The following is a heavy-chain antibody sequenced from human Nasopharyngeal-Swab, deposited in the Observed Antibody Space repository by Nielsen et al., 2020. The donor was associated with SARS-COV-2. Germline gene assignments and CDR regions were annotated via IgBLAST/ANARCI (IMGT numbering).Heavy chain of an antibody. Sequence: GASLKISCKASGYSFATYWITWVRQMSGKGLEWMGRIDPSDSYSMYSPSFQGHVTFSADKSTSTAFLEWSSLKASDTAMYYCVGHSSTGTYAFANWGQGTLVTVSS. CDR2: IDPSDSYS. D-gene: IGHD1-1*01. CDR3: VGHSSTGTYAFAN. J-gene: IGHJ4*02. V-gene: IGHV5-10-1*01. CDR1: GYSFATYW.